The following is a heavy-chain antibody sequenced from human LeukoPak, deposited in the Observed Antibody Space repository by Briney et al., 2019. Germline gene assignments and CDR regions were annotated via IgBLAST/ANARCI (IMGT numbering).Heavy chain of an antibody. CDR1: GFTLSSYD. D-gene: IGHD6-19*01. Sequence: GSLRPSCAAVGFTLSSYDVHWVRKPPGKGLDWSGAFYHSGSTNYNPALKSRVTISVDKSKNQFSLKLSSVTAADTAVYYCAIPRRYSSGWYLDYWGQGTLVTVSS. CDR2: FYHSGST. V-gene: IGHV4-4*02. J-gene: IGHJ4*02. CDR3: AIPRRYSSGWYLDY.